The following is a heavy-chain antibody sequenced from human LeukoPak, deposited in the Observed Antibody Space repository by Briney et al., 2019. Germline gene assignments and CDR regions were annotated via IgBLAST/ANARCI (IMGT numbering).Heavy chain of an antibody. D-gene: IGHD2-2*01. J-gene: IGHJ4*02. Sequence: GGSLRLSCAASGFTFSSYAMSWVRQAPGKGLEWVSAISGSGGSTYYADSVKGRFTISRDNSKNTLYLRMNSLRAEDTAVYYCAKDEGDIVVVPAAMDYWGQGTLVTVSS. CDR2: ISGSGGST. V-gene: IGHV3-23*01. CDR1: GFTFSSYA. CDR3: AKDEGDIVVVPAAMDY.